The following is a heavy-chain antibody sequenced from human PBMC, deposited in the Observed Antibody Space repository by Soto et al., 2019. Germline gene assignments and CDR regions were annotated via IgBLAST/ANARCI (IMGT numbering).Heavy chain of an antibody. CDR2: IYWSGDE. Sequence: QGTLKESGPTLVKPTQTLTLTCSFSGFSLSTSGVGVGWIRQSPGKAPEWLALIYWSGDEHYRPSLKSRLSIIKDTSKNHVVLIMCDMDPVDTATYYCARGLATLPVFAFDIWGQGTMVTVSS. CDR3: ARGLATLPVFAFDI. D-gene: IGHD6-6*01. CDR1: GFSLSTSGVG. V-gene: IGHV2-5*01. J-gene: IGHJ3*02.